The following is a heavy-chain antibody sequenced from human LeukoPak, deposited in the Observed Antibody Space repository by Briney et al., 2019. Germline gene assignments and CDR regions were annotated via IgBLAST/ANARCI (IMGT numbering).Heavy chain of an antibody. V-gene: IGHV3-48*04. CDR1: GFSFSNYN. D-gene: IGHD5-18*01. CDR3: ARDPRGYTYGYDDY. CDR2: VTTSSSAI. J-gene: IGHJ4*02. Sequence: PGGSLRLSCAASGFSFSNYNMNWVRQGPGKGLEWISYVTTSSSAIYYADSVKGRFTISRDNAKNSLYLQMNSLRAEDTAVYYCARDPRGYTYGYDDYWGQGTLVTVSS.